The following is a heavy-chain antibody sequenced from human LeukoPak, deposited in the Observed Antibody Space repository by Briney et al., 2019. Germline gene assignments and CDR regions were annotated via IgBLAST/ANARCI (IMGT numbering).Heavy chain of an antibody. Sequence: KPSETLSLTCTVSGGSISSSSYYWGWIRQPPGKGLEWIGSIFYSGSTYYNPSLKSRVTISVDTSKNQFSLKLNSVTAADTAVYYCARQESSNWDWGQGTLVTVSS. D-gene: IGHD6-13*01. CDR3: ARQESSNWD. CDR1: GGSISSSSYY. J-gene: IGHJ4*02. CDR2: IFYSGST. V-gene: IGHV4-39*01.